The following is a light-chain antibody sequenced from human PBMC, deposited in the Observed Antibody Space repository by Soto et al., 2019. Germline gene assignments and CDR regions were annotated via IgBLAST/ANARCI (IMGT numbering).Light chain of an antibody. CDR3: TNYTTTNTLA. CDR2: DVY. J-gene: IGLJ2*01. CDR1: RSDIGAYNY. Sequence: QSALTQPASVSGSPGQSITISCTGTRSDIGAYNYVSWFQQNPGKAPKCMIYDVYSLPSGVSHRFSGSKSANTASLTISGLQAADEAVDYCTNYTTTNTLAVVGGTKLTVL. V-gene: IGLV2-14*01.